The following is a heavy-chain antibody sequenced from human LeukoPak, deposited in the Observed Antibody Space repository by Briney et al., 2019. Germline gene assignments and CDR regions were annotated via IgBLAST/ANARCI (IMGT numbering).Heavy chain of an antibody. Sequence: SETLSLTCTVSGGSISSYYWSWLRQPAGKGLEWIGHIYTSGSTNYNPSLKSRVTMSVDTSKNQFSLKLSSVTAADTAVYYCARDRWVQLWSDAFDIWGQGTMVTVSS. CDR3: ARDRWVQLWSDAFDI. CDR2: IYTSGST. CDR1: GGSISSYY. V-gene: IGHV4-4*07. D-gene: IGHD5-18*01. J-gene: IGHJ3*02.